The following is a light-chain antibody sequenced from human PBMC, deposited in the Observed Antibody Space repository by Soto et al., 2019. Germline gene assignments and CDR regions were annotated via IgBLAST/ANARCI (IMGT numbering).Light chain of an antibody. CDR3: QQRSNWPPIT. CDR2: DAS. V-gene: IGKV3-11*01. CDR1: QSVSIL. Sequence: EIVITQSPSTLSVSPGERATLSCRASQSVSILLAWYQQKPGQAPRLLISDASTRATGIPARFSGSGSGTEFTLTISSLEPEDFAVYYCQQRSNWPPITFGQGTRLEIK. J-gene: IGKJ5*01.